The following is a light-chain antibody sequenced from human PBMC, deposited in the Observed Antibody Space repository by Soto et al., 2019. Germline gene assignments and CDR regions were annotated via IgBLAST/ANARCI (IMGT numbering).Light chain of an antibody. CDR3: CSLTTSHTYV. CDR2: EVT. J-gene: IGLJ1*01. V-gene: IGLV2-8*01. Sequence: QSALTQPPSASASPGQSVTISCTGTSSDVGAFNYVSWYQHHPGTAPKLIIYEVTKRPSGVPDRFFGSKSGNTASLTVSGLQADDEADYYCCSLTTSHTYVFGSGTKLTVL. CDR1: SSDVGAFNY.